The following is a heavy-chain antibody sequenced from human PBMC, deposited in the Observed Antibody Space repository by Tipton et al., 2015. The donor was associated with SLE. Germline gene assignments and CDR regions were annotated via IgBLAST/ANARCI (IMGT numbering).Heavy chain of an antibody. CDR2: MYHSGST. J-gene: IGHJ6*03. D-gene: IGHD3-3*01. CDR3: ARGSDFWSGYSYYMDV. CDR1: GYSISSAYY. Sequence: LVQPSETLSLTCAVSGYSISSAYYWGWIRQPPGKGLEWIGSMYHSGSTYYNPSLKSRVTISVDTSKNQFFLKLSSVTAADTAVYYCARGSDFWSGYSYYMDVWGKGTTVTVSS. V-gene: IGHV4-38-2*01.